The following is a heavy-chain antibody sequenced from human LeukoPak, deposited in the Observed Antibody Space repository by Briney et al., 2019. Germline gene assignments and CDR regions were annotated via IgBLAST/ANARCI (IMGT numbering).Heavy chain of an antibody. CDR2: IIGGAGGT. V-gene: IGHV3-23*01. CDR3: AHGSMYQLDY. CDR1: GFTFSNYG. J-gene: IGHJ4*02. Sequence: GGSLRLSCAASGFTFSNYGLSWVRQAPGKGLEWVSGIIGGAGGTYYADSVKGRFTISRDNAKSTLYLQMNSLRAEDTAVYYCAHGSMYQLDYWGQGTLVTVSS. D-gene: IGHD2-2*01.